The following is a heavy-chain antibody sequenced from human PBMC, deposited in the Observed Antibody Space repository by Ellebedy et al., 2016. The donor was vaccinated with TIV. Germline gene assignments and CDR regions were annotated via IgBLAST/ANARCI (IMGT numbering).Heavy chain of an antibody. Sequence: GGSLRLXXAASGFTFSSYAMSWVRQAPGKGLEWVSAISGCGGSTYYADSVKGRFTISRDNSKNTLYLQMNSLRAEDTAVYYCAKDGDYYGSGTPHYWGQGTLVTVSS. D-gene: IGHD3-10*01. J-gene: IGHJ4*02. CDR3: AKDGDYYGSGTPHY. CDR2: ISGCGGST. CDR1: GFTFSSYA. V-gene: IGHV3-23*01.